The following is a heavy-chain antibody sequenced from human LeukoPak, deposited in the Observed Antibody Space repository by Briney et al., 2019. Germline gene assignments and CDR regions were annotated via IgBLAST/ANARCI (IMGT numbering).Heavy chain of an antibody. Sequence: PGGSLRLSCAASGFTFDNYAIHWVRQVPGKSLEWVSLIRADGRSTYYADSVKGRFTISRDNNKSSLYLQMRSLTTEDTAVYYCAKDSGWQLLRAEYFQHWGPGTLVTVSS. D-gene: IGHD2-15*01. V-gene: IGHV3-43*02. CDR2: IRADGRST. J-gene: IGHJ1*01. CDR3: AKDSGWQLLRAEYFQH. CDR1: GFTFDNYA.